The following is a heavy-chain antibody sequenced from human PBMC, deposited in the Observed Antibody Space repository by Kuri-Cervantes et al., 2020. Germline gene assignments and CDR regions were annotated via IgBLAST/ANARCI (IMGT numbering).Heavy chain of an antibody. CDR1: RFTFGDYY. J-gene: IGHJ6*03. CDR2: ISSSGSII. Sequence: GGSLRLSCAASRFTFGDYYMSWIRQAPGKGLEWVAYISSSGSIISYTDSVKGRFTISRDNAKNSLYLQMNSLRAEDTAVYYCARDVIDQSGDSFILHYYMDVWGKGTTVTVSS. D-gene: IGHD3-9*01. V-gene: IGHV3-11*04. CDR3: ARDVIDQSGDSFILHYYMDV.